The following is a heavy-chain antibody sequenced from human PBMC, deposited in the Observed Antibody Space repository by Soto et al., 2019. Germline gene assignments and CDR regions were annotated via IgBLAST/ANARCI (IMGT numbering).Heavy chain of an antibody. D-gene: IGHD2-21*02. V-gene: IGHV4-39*01. CDR1: GGSISSSSYY. CDR3: ASAQVVTAIRAIYGWYFDL. J-gene: IGHJ2*01. CDR2: IYYSGST. Sequence: QLQLQESGPGLVKPSETLSLTCTVSGGSISSSSYYWGWIRQPPGTGLEWIGSIYYSGSTYYNPSLKSRVTISVDTSKNQCALKLSSVTAADTAVYYCASAQVVTAIRAIYGWYFDLWGRGTLVTVSS.